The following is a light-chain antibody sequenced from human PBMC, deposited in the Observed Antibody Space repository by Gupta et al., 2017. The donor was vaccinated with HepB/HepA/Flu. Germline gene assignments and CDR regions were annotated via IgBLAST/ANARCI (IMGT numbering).Light chain of an antibody. CDR2: DVS. CDR3: CSYAANDSGDVV. V-gene: IGLV2-11*01. CDR1: SRDVGGYNS. J-gene: IGLJ2*01. Sequence: QSALTQPRSVSGSPGQSVTISCTGTSRDVGGYNSVSWYQQHPGKAPKLIIYDVSERHSGVPDRFSGSKSGSTATLTISGLQAEEEADYYCCSYAANDSGDVVFGAGTKLSVL.